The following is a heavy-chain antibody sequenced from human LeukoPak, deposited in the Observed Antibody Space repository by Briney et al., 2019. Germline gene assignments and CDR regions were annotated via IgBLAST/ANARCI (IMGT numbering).Heavy chain of an antibody. CDR2: INHSGST. V-gene: IGHV4-34*01. CDR3: ARRGYSSSWYKREQRYFDY. D-gene: IGHD6-13*01. CDR1: GGSFSGYY. J-gene: IGHJ4*02. Sequence: SETLSPTCAVYGGSFSGYYWSWIRQPPGKGLEWIGEINHSGSTNYNPSLKSRVTISVDTSKNQFSLKLSSVTAADTAVYYCARRGYSSSWYKREQRYFDYWGQGTLVTVSS.